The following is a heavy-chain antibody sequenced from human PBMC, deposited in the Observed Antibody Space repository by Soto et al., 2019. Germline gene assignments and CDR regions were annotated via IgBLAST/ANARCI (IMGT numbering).Heavy chain of an antibody. CDR3: ARGKYYGSGLYYFDY. D-gene: IGHD3-10*01. CDR2: ISPSGDST. Sequence: PGGSLRLSCAISGFTFSSSYMHWVRRAPGKGLQYVSAISPSGDSTFYTDSVKGRFTISRDNSKNMLFLQMGSLRAEDMAVYYCARGKYYGSGLYYFDYWGQGALVTVSS. V-gene: IGHV3-64*02. J-gene: IGHJ4*02. CDR1: GFTFSSSY.